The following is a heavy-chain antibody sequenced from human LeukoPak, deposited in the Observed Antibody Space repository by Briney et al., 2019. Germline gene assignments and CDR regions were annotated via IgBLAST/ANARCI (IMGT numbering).Heavy chain of an antibody. D-gene: IGHD1-1*01. CDR1: GDSFSTNIGA. V-gene: IGHV6-1*01. CDR2: TYYRSKWFN. Sequence: SQTLSLTCAISGDSFSTNIGAWHWIRQSPSRGLEWLGRTYYRSKWFNDYALSVKSRVSINPDTSKNQFSLQLNSVTPEDTAVYYCARSFTTSAGAFDIWGQGTMVTVSS. J-gene: IGHJ3*02. CDR3: ARSFTTSAGAFDI.